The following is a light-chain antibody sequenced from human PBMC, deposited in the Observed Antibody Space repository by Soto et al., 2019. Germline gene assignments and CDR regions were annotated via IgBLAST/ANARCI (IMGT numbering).Light chain of an antibody. Sequence: QSVLTQPASVSGSPGQSITISCTGTSSDVGGYNYVSWYQQYPGKAPKLMIYDVSNRPSGVSNRFSGSKSGNTASLTISGLQAEEEADYYCSSYTSTSTYVLFGGGTKVTVL. CDR2: DVS. J-gene: IGLJ2*01. V-gene: IGLV2-14*01. CDR1: SSDVGGYNY. CDR3: SSYTSTSTYVL.